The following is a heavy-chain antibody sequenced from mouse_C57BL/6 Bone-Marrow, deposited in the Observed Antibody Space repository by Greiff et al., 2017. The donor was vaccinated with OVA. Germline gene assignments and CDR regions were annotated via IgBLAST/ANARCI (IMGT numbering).Heavy chain of an antibody. D-gene: IGHD2-3*01. CDR1: GFTFSDYY. V-gene: IGHV5-12*01. Sequence: EVQLQQSGGGLVQPGGSLKLSCAVSGFTFSDYYMYWVRQTPEKRLEWFAYISNGGGSTYYPDTVKGRFTISRDNAKNTLYLQMSRLKSEDTAMYYCESGFDGRCAMDYWGQGTSVTVSS. J-gene: IGHJ4*01. CDR2: ISNGGGST. CDR3: ESGFDGRCAMDY.